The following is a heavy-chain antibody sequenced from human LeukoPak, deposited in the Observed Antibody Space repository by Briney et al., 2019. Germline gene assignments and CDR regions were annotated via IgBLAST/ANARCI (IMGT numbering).Heavy chain of an antibody. V-gene: IGHV5-51*01. J-gene: IGHJ5*02. D-gene: IGHD3-22*01. CDR1: GYSFTSYW. CDR3: ARCYYPTVGWFDP. CDR2: IYPGDSDT. Sequence: GESLKISCKGSGYSFTSYWIGWVRLMPGKGLEWMGIIYPGDSDTRYSPSFQGQVTISADKSISTAYLQWSSLKASDTAMYCCARCYYPTVGWFDPWGQGTLVTVSS.